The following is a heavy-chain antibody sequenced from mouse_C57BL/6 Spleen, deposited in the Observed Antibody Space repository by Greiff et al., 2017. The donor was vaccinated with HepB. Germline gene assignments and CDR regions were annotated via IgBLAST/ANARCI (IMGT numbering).Heavy chain of an antibody. D-gene: IGHD1-1*01. CDR2: IHPSDSDT. V-gene: IGHV1-74*01. CDR3: AMEYYGSSGCWYFDV. Sequence: QVQLKQPGAELVKPGASVKVSCKASGYTFTSYWMHWVKQRPGQGLEWIGRIHPSDSDTNYNQKFKGKATLTVDKSSSTAYMQLSSLTSEDSAVYYCAMEYYGSSGCWYFDVWGTGTTVTISS. J-gene: IGHJ1*03. CDR1: GYTFTSYW.